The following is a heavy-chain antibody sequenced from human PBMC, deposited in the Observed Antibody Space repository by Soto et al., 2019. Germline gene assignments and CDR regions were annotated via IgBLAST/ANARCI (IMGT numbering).Heavy chain of an antibody. CDR2: IFYSGSTTY. CDR3: ARVGSSGWSPDY. Sequence: SETLSLTCTVSGGSISGHYWIWFRQPPGEGMEWIGYIFYSGSTTYNNNPSLKSRVSISVDTSKNQFYLRLSSVTAADTAVYYCARVGSSGWSPDYWGQGTLVTVSS. J-gene: IGHJ4*02. D-gene: IGHD6-19*01. CDR1: GGSISGHY. V-gene: IGHV4-59*11.